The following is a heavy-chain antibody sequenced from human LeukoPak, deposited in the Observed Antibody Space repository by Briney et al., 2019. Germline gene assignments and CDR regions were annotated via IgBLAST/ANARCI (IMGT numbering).Heavy chain of an antibody. Sequence: PGGSLRLSCAASGFTFSSYAMSWVRRAPGKGLEWVSAISSTGGTTYYADSVKGRFTISRDNSKNTLYLQMNSLRAEDTAIYYCAKNGDRGAYCTGGTCYPYFYYYMDVWGKGTTVTI. CDR3: AKNGDRGAYCTGGTCYPYFYYYMDV. J-gene: IGHJ6*03. V-gene: IGHV3-23*01. CDR1: GFTFSSYA. D-gene: IGHD2-15*01. CDR2: ISSTGGTT.